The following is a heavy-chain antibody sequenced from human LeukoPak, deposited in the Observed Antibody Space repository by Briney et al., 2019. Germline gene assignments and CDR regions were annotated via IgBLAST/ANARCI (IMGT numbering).Heavy chain of an antibody. J-gene: IGHJ5*02. CDR2: INHSGST. CDR1: GGSFSGYY. V-gene: IGHV4-34*01. D-gene: IGHD3-3*01. Sequence: SETLSLTCAVYGGSFSGYYWSWIRQPPGKGLEWIGEINHSGSTNYNPSLKSRVTISVDTSKNQFSLKLSSVTAADTAVYYCARGKTYDFWSGYYAAWFDRWGQGTLVTVSS. CDR3: ARGKTYDFWSGYYAAWFDR.